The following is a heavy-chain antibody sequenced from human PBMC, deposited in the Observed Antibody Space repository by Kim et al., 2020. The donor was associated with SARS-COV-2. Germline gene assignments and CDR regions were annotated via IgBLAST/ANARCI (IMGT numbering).Heavy chain of an antibody. CDR3: AKGYGSGSYYPYYFDY. Sequence: SVKGRFTISRDNSKNTLYLQMNSLRAEDTAVYYCAKGYGSGSYYPYYFDYWGQGTLVTVSS. D-gene: IGHD3-10*01. J-gene: IGHJ4*02. V-gene: IGHV3-23*01.